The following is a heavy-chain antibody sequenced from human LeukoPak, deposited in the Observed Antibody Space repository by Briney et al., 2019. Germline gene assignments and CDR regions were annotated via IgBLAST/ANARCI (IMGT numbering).Heavy chain of an antibody. V-gene: IGHV3-20*04. CDR3: VRERGYSSSWYTF. J-gene: IGHJ4*02. Sequence: GGSLRLSCAASGFTFDDYGMSWVRQAPGKGLEWVSGINWNGGSTGYADSVKGRFTISRDNARNSLYLQMNNLRAEDTAVYYCVRERGYSSSWYTFWGQGTLVTVSS. D-gene: IGHD6-13*01. CDR1: GFTFDDYG. CDR2: INWNGGST.